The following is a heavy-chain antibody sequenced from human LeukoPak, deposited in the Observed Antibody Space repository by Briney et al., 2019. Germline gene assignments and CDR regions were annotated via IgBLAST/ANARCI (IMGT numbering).Heavy chain of an antibody. J-gene: IGHJ4*02. CDR2: TFYSGNT. D-gene: IGHD3-10*01. CDR3: ARALYFGSGSTIDF. Sequence: SETLSLTCTVSGGSVSRGDYYWSWIRQPPGKGLEWIENTFYSGNTYYNPSLKSRVSISVDKSKNHFSLILSSVTATDTAVYYCARALYFGSGSTIDFWGQGILVTASS. V-gene: IGHV4-30-4*01. CDR1: GGSVSRGDYY.